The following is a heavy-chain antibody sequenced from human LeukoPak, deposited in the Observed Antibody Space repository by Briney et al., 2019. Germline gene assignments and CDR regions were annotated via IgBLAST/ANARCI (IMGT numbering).Heavy chain of an antibody. D-gene: IGHD4-23*01. CDR1: SGSVSSSSYY. CDR3: ARAGDYGGNHDAFDI. J-gene: IGHJ3*02. Sequence: PSETLSLTCTVSSGSVSSSSYYWGWVRQPPGKGLEWIGTIYYSGNTYYNPSLKSRVTISVDTSKNQFSLKLSSVTAADTAVYYCARAGDYGGNHDAFDIWGQGTMVTVSS. CDR2: IYYSGNT. V-gene: IGHV4-39*07.